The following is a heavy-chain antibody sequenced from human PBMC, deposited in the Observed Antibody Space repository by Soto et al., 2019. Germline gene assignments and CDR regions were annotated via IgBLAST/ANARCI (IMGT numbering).Heavy chain of an antibody. V-gene: IGHV3-20*04. J-gene: IGHJ4*02. D-gene: IGHD4-17*01. Sequence: EVYLVESAGGVVRPGGSLRLSCAASEIGLDEYGMSWVRQGPGKGLEWVSSINRHGDSTSYADSVKGRFTISRDNAKNSLYLQMNGLRAEDTDFYYCARDHRWGYEYGDYGDSWGQGTLVTVCS. CDR1: EIGLDEYG. CDR2: INRHGDST. CDR3: ARDHRWGYEYGDYGDS.